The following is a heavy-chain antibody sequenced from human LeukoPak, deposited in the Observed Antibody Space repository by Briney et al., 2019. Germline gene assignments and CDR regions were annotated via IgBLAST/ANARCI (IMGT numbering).Heavy chain of an antibody. D-gene: IGHD6-13*01. CDR2: IYYSGST. CDR3: ARVRSFSSRHHDAFDI. J-gene: IGHJ3*02. CDR1: GGSISSSSYY. Sequence: SETLSLTCTVSGGSISSSSYYWGWIRQPPGKGLEWIGSIYYSGSTYYNPSLKSRVTISVDTSKNQFSLKLSSVTAADTAVYYCARVRSFSSRHHDAFDIWGQGTMVTVSS. V-gene: IGHV4-39*07.